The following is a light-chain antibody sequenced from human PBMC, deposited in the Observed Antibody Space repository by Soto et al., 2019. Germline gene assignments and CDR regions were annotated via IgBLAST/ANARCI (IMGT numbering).Light chain of an antibody. CDR1: QSISSW. CDR3: QQYNTYPLT. CDR2: KAS. J-gene: IGKJ4*01. Sequence: DIQMTQSPSTLSASVGDRVTITCRASQSISSWLAWYQQKPGKAPNLLIYKASNLENGVPSRFSGSGSGTEFTLTISSLQPDDFATYYCQQYNTYPLTFGGXXXV. V-gene: IGKV1-5*03.